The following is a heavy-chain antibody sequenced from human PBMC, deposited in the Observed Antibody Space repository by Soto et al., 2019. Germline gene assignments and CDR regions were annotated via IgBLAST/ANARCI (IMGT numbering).Heavy chain of an antibody. V-gene: IGHV3-48*01. CDR1: GLTFSSYS. Sequence: EVQLVESGGGLVQRGGSLRLSCAASGLTFSSYSMNWVRQAPGKGLEWVSYISSSSSTIYYADSVKGRFTISRDNAKNSLYLQMNSLRAEYTAGYYCAFGEESRYYYYGMDVWGQGTTVTVSS. D-gene: IGHD3-10*01. J-gene: IGHJ6*02. CDR3: AFGEESRYYYYGMDV. CDR2: ISSSSSTI.